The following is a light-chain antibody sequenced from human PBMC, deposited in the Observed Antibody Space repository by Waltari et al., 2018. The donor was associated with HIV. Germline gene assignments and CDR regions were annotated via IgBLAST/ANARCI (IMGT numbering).Light chain of an antibody. Sequence: QSALPQPASVSGSPGQSITISCPGTTSDIGGYNPVSWYQQHPGQVPKLLLYDVTIRPSGVSYRFSGSKSGNTASLTISGLQAEDEADYYCSSYTSSSTYVFGTGTKVTVL. CDR3: SSYTSSSTYV. V-gene: IGLV2-14*01. CDR2: DVT. J-gene: IGLJ1*01. CDR1: TSDIGGYNP.